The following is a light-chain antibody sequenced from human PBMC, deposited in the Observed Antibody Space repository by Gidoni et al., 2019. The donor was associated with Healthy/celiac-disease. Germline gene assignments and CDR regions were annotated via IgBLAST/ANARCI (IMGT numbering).Light chain of an antibody. V-gene: IGKV1-33*01. Sequence: DIQMTQSPSSLSASVGDRVTITCQASQDISNYLNWYQQKPGKAPKLLIYDASNLETGVPSRFSGSGSGTDFTFTISRLQPEDIATYYCQQYDNLPLTFXGXTKGEIK. CDR2: DAS. CDR1: QDISNY. J-gene: IGKJ4*01. CDR3: QQYDNLPLT.